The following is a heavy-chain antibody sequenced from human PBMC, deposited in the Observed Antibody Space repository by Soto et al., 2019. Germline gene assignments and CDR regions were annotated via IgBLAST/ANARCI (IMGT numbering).Heavy chain of an antibody. Sequence: EVQLLESGGGLVKPGGSLRLSCVGSGFTFRSYTMSWVRQAPGKGLEWVSGISDSGTSASYADSVKGRFTISRDNSKNTLYLDLKGLRAEDTAMYYCAKDADVLRNFDWSYYFDAWGQGAPVTVSS. V-gene: IGHV3-23*01. CDR3: AKDADVLRNFDWSYYFDA. D-gene: IGHD3-9*01. CDR2: ISDSGTSA. CDR1: GFTFRSYT. J-gene: IGHJ5*02.